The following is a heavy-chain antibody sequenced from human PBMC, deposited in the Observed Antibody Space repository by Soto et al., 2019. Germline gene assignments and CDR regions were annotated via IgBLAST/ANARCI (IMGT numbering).Heavy chain of an antibody. Sequence: PAECLSISCKVSGYSFTSYWIGWVLQMPGKGLEWMGIIYPGDSDTRYSPSFQGQVTISADKSISTAYLQWSSLKASDTAMYYCARGSIAVAQIWFDPWGQGTMVTVSS. J-gene: IGHJ5*02. V-gene: IGHV5-51*01. CDR1: GYSFTSYW. CDR3: ARGSIAVAQIWFDP. D-gene: IGHD6-19*01. CDR2: IYPGDSDT.